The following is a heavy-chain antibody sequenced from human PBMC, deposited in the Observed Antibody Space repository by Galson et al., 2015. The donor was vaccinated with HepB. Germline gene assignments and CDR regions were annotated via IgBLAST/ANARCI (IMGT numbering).Heavy chain of an antibody. CDR3: AKSAQAVAGQRGYFDY. J-gene: IGHJ4*02. CDR1: GFTFSSYG. D-gene: IGHD6-19*01. CDR2: ISNDETNK. Sequence: SLRLPCAASGFTFSSYGMDWVRQAPGKGLEWVAVISNDETNKYYADSVKGRFTISRDNSKNTLYLQMNSLRAEDTAVYYCAKSAQAVAGQRGYFDYWGQGTLVTVSS. V-gene: IGHV3-30*18.